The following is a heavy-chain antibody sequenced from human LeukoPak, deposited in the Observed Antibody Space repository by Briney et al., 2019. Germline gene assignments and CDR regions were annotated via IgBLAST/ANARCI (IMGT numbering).Heavy chain of an antibody. Sequence: GGSLRLSCAASGFTFSDYYMSWIRQAPGKWLEWVSYISSSGSTIYYADSVKGRFTVSRDNAKNSLYLQMNSLRAEDTAVYYCARDGSGGLETFDYWGQGTLVTVSS. CDR1: GFTFSDYY. CDR2: ISSSGSTI. J-gene: IGHJ4*02. D-gene: IGHD3-3*01. CDR3: ARDGSGGLETFDY. V-gene: IGHV3-11*01.